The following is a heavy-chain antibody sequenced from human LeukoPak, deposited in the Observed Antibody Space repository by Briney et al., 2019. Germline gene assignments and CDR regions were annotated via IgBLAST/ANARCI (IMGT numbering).Heavy chain of an antibody. V-gene: IGHV3-30*18. CDR3: AKEGSSGWYGDY. J-gene: IGHJ4*02. CDR1: GFTFSRFA. D-gene: IGHD6-19*01. CDR2: ISYDGSNK. Sequence: GGSLRLSCAASGFTFSRFAMHWVRQAPGKGLEWITLISYDGSNKYYADSVKGRFTISRDNSKNTLYLQMNSLRAEDTAVCYCAKEGSSGWYGDYWGQGTLVTVSS.